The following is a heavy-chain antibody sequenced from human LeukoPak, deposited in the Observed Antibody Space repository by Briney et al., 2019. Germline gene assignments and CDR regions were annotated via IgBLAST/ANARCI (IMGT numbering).Heavy chain of an antibody. Sequence: GASVKVSCKASGYTFTGYYMHWVRQAPGQGLEWMGWINPNSGGTNYAQKFQGRVTMTRDTSISTAYMELRSLRSDDTAVYYCATTQGAAAGTVYAFDIWGQGTMVTVSS. CDR2: INPNSGGT. D-gene: IGHD6-13*01. J-gene: IGHJ3*02. V-gene: IGHV1-2*02. CDR3: ATTQGAAAGTVYAFDI. CDR1: GYTFTGYY.